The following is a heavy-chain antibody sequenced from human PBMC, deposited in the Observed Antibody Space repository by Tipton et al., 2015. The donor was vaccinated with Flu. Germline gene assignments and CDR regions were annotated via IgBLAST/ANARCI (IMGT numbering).Heavy chain of an antibody. D-gene: IGHD2-8*01. CDR2: ISWNSGSI. V-gene: IGHV3-9*01. Sequence: SLRLSCAASGFTFDDYAMHWVRQAPGKGLEWVSGISWNSGSIGYADSVKGRFTISRDNAKNSLYLQMNSLRAEDTALYYCAKDHGNCTNGVCYTVPSDYWGQGTLVTVSS. CDR3: AKDHGNCTNGVCYTVPSDY. CDR1: GFTFDDYA. J-gene: IGHJ4*02.